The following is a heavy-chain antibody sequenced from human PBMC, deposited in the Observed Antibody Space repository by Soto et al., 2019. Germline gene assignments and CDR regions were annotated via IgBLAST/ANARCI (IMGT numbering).Heavy chain of an antibody. V-gene: IGHV3-30*03. Sequence: GGSLRLSCAASGFTFSSYGMHWVRQAPGKGLEWVAVISYDGSNKYYADTVKGRFTISRDNSKNTLYLQMNSLRAEDTAVYYCGSDDFWSGYYPFDYWGQGT. CDR3: GSDDFWSGYYPFDY. D-gene: IGHD3-3*01. CDR1: GFTFSSYG. CDR2: ISYDGSNK. J-gene: IGHJ4*02.